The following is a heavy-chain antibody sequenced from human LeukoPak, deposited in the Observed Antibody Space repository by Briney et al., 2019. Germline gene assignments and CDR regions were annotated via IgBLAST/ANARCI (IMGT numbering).Heavy chain of an antibody. Sequence: PGGSLRLSCAASGFTVSSNYMSWVRQAQGKGLEWVSVIYSGGSTYYADSVKGRFTISRDNSKNTLYLQMNSLRAEDTAVYYCAAYYYDSSGYLNWGQGTLVTVSS. CDR1: GFTVSSNY. V-gene: IGHV3-66*01. CDR3: AAYYYDSSGYLN. CDR2: IYSGGST. D-gene: IGHD3-22*01. J-gene: IGHJ4*02.